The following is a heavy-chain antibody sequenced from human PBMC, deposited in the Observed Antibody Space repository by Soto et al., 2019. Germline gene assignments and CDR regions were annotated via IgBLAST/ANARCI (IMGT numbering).Heavy chain of an antibody. CDR3: ARDRPSAYTSSFDY. Sequence: GGSLRLSCAAPGFTFSDYWMSWVRQAPGKGLEWVANIKQDGSEKYYVDSVKGRFTISRDIAENSLYLQMNSLRAEDTAVYYCARDRPSAYTSSFDYWGQGTLVTVSS. D-gene: IGHD6-6*01. CDR1: GFTFSDYW. V-gene: IGHV3-7*01. J-gene: IGHJ4*02. CDR2: IKQDGSEK.